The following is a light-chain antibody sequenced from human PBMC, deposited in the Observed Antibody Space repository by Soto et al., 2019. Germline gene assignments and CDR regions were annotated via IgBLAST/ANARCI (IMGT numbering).Light chain of an antibody. CDR2: GAS. Sequence: EIVLTQSPATLSLSPGERATLSCRASQSVSSNYLAWYQQKPGQAPRLLIHGASTRATGVPDRFSGSGSGTDFTLTISRLEPEDFAVYYCQQRSNWPITFGQGTRLEIK. J-gene: IGKJ5*01. CDR1: QSVSSNY. CDR3: QQRSNWPIT. V-gene: IGKV3D-20*02.